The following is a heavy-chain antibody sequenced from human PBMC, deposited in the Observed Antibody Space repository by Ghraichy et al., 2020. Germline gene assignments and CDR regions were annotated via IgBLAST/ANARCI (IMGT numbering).Heavy chain of an antibody. CDR1: GGSISSSSYY. CDR2: IYTSGST. J-gene: IGHJ3*02. D-gene: IGHD3-16*01. V-gene: IGHV4-39*07. Sequence: SETLSLTCTVSGGSISSSSYYWGWIRQPPGKGLEWIGRIYTSGSTNYNPSLKSRVTMSVDTSKNQFSLKLSSVTAADTAVYYCARVSRLGGPAFDIWGQGTMVTVSS. CDR3: ARVSRLGGPAFDI.